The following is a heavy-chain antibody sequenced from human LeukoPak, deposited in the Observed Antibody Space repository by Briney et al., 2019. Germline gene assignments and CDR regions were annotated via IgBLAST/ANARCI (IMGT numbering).Heavy chain of an antibody. CDR1: GYTFTGYY. D-gene: IGHD3-22*01. CDR3: AREISDYYDSSGYHWGFDP. J-gene: IGHJ5*02. Sequence: ASVKVSCKASGYTFTGYYMHWVRQAPGQGLEWMGWINPNSGGTNYAQKFQGRVTMTRDTSISTAYMELSRLRSDDTAVYYCAREISDYYDSSGYHWGFDPWGQGTLVTVSS. V-gene: IGHV1-2*02. CDR2: INPNSGGT.